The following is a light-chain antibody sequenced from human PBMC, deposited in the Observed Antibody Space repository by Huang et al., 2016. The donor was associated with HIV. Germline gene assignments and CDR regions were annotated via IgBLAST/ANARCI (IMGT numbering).Light chain of an antibody. CDR3: QQRRSWPLT. J-gene: IGKJ4*01. Sequence: EVVLTQSPPTLSLFPGETVTLSCRASQTIGTYVAWYQQRPGKGPRRLIDDGSNRAAGCPARISGAGSGTTFTLSISGLESEDFGVYYCQQRRSWPLTFGGGTKVEV. CDR2: DGS. CDR1: QTIGTY. V-gene: IGKV3-11*01.